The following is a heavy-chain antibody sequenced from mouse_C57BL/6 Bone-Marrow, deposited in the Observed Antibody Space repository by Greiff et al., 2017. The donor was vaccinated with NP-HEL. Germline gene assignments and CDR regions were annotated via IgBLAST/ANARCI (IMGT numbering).Heavy chain of an antibody. D-gene: IGHD2-12*01. V-gene: IGHV5-17*01. CDR1: GFTFSDYG. J-gene: IGHJ4*01. CDR3: ARRYRGLYYYAMDY. CDR2: ISSGSSTI. Sequence: DVHLVESGGGLVKPGGSLKLSCAASGFTFSDYGMHWVRQAPEKGLEWVAYISSGSSTIYSADTVKGRFTISRDNAKNTLFLQMTRLRSEDTAMYYCARRYRGLYYYAMDYWGQGTSVTVSS.